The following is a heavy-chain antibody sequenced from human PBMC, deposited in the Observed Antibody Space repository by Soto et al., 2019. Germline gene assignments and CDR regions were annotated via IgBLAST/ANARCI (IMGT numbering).Heavy chain of an antibody. J-gene: IGHJ5*02. CDR3: AADLSAGPNRFDP. CDR1: GFTFTSSA. V-gene: IGHV1-58*01. Sequence: SVKVSCKASGFTFTSSAVQWVRQARGQRLEWIGWIVVGSGNTNYAQKFQERVTITRDMSTSTAYMELSSLRSEDTAVYYCAADLSAGPNRFDPWGQGTLVTVSS. CDR2: IVVGSGNT.